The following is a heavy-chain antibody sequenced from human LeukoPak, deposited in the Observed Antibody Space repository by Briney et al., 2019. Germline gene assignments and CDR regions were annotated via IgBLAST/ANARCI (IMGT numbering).Heavy chain of an antibody. D-gene: IGHD3-16*01. CDR2: ISAYNGNT. CDR1: GYTFTSYG. Sequence: ASVKVSCKASGYTFTSYGISWVRQAPGQGLEWMGWISAYNGNTNYAQKLQGRVTMTTDTSTSTAYMELRSLRSDDTAVYYCARGGQITFGGPSRYFDYWGQGTLVTVSS. J-gene: IGHJ4*02. V-gene: IGHV1-18*01. CDR3: ARGGQITFGGPSRYFDY.